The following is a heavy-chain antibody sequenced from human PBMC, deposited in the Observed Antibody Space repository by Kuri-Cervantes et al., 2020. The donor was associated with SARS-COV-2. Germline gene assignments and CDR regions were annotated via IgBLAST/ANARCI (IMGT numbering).Heavy chain of an antibody. Sequence: GESLKISCEAPGFSVRTDYMSWVRQAPGKGLEWVLVIYSGGNAYLADSVKGRFTISRDNSKNTLYLQMNSLRAEDTAVYYCARAITMVRGVLFDYWGQGTLVTVSS. J-gene: IGHJ4*02. V-gene: IGHV3-66*01. CDR3: ARAITMVRGVLFDY. CDR2: IYSGGNA. D-gene: IGHD3-10*01. CDR1: GFSVRTDY.